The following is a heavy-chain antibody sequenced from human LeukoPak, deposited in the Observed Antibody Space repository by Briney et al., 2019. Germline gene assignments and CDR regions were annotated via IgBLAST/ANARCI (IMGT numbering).Heavy chain of an antibody. J-gene: IGHJ4*02. Sequence: GGSLRLSCAASGFTFSTYAMSWVRQAPGKGLEWVSTTSANGDTTYYADSVKGRFTSSRDNSKITLCLYMNSLRAEDAAVYYCAKDRAGYSIARGFDYWGQGTLVTVSS. D-gene: IGHD5-12*01. V-gene: IGHV3-23*01. CDR2: TSANGDTT. CDR3: AKDRAGYSIARGFDY. CDR1: GFTFSTYA.